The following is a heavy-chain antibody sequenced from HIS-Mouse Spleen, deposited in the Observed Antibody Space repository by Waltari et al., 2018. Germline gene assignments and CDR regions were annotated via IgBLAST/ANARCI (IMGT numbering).Heavy chain of an antibody. CDR3: ARGGNWDDAFDI. Sequence: QVQLVQSGAEVKKPGASVKVPCKASGYTFTGYYMHWVRQAPGQGLEWMGWINPNSGGTNYEQKFQGRVTMTRDTSISTAYMELSRLRSDDTAVYYCARGGNWDDAFDIWGQGTMVTVSS. CDR2: INPNSGGT. J-gene: IGHJ3*02. V-gene: IGHV1-2*02. D-gene: IGHD7-27*01. CDR1: GYTFTGYY.